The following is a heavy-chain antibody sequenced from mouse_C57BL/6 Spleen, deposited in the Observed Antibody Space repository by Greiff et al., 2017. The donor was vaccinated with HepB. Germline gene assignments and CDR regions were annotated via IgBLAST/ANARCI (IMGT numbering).Heavy chain of an antibody. D-gene: IGHD2-4*01. Sequence: EVQLQQSGPELVKPGASVKISCKASGYTFTDYYMNWVKQSHGKSLEWIGDINPNNGGTSYNQKFKGKATLTVDKSSSTAYMELRSLTSEDSAVYYCANLYDYDAYWGQGTLVTVSA. J-gene: IGHJ3*01. V-gene: IGHV1-26*01. CDR1: GYTFTDYY. CDR2: INPNNGGT. CDR3: ANLYDYDAY.